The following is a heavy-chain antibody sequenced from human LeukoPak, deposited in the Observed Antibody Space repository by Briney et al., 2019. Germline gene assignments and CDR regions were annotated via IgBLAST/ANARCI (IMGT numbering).Heavy chain of an antibody. V-gene: IGHV1-2*06. CDR3: ARGRRSGYYDDALDI. Sequence: GASVKVSCKASGYTFTGYYMHWVRQAPGQGLEWMGRINPNSGGTNYAQKFQGRVTMTRDTSISTAYMELSRLRSDDTAVYYCARGRRSGYYDDALDIWGQGTMVTVSS. J-gene: IGHJ3*02. CDR1: GYTFTGYY. CDR2: INPNSGGT. D-gene: IGHD3-22*01.